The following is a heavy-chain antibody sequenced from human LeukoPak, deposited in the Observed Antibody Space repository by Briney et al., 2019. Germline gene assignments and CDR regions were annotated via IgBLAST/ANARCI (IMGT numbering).Heavy chain of an antibody. J-gene: IGHJ6*03. Sequence: PGGSLRLSCAASGFTFSSYSMNWVRQAPGKGLEWVSSISSSSTYIYYADSAKGRFTISRDNAKNSLYLQMNSLRAEDTAVYYCARSLTYYYYYMDVWGKGTTVTVSS. CDR2: ISSSSTYI. V-gene: IGHV3-21*01. CDR3: ARSLTYYYYYMDV. CDR1: GFTFSSYS. D-gene: IGHD4/OR15-4a*01.